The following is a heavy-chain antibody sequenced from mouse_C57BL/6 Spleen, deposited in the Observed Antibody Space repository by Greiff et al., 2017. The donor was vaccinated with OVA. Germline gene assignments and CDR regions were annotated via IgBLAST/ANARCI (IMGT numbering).Heavy chain of an antibody. Sequence: QVQLKQPGAELVKPGASVKMSCKASGYTFTSYWITWVKQRPGQGLEWIGDIYPGSGSTNYNEKFKSKATLTVDTSSSTAYMQLSSLTSEDSAVYFCARGGLYYDYDGEVMDYWGQGTSVTVSS. J-gene: IGHJ4*01. D-gene: IGHD2-4*01. V-gene: IGHV1-55*01. CDR2: IYPGSGST. CDR1: GYTFTSYW. CDR3: ARGGLYYDYDGEVMDY.